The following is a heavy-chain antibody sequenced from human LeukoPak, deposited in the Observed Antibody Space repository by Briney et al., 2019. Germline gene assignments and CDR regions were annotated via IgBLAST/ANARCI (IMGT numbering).Heavy chain of an antibody. V-gene: IGHV1-46*01. Sequence: ASVKVSCKASGYTFTSYYMHWVRQAPGQGLEWMEITNPSGGSTSYAQKFQGRVTMTRDMSTSTVYMELSSLRSEDTAVYYCARGPGTMPDIWGLGTMVTVSS. CDR2: TNPSGGST. J-gene: IGHJ3*02. CDR1: GYTFTSYY. D-gene: IGHD2-2*01. CDR3: ARGPGTMPDI.